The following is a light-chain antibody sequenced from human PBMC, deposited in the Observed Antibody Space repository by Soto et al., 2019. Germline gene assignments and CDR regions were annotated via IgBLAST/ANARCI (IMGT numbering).Light chain of an antibody. CDR2: GAS. Sequence: EIVMTQSPATLSVSPGERATLSCRASQSVSSNLAWYQQKPGQAPSLLIYGASTRATGTPARFSGGGSGTEFTLTISLLQSEDFAVYYCQHYNNWITFGQGTRLEIK. CDR3: QHYNNWIT. CDR1: QSVSSN. J-gene: IGKJ5*01. V-gene: IGKV3-15*01.